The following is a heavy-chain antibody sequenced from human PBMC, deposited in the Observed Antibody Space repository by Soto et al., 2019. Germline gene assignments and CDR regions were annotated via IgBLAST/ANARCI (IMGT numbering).Heavy chain of an antibody. J-gene: IGHJ4*02. D-gene: IGHD3-16*01. CDR2: ISSSGSDI. CDR1: GFSFSSYN. V-gene: IGHV3-21*02. Sequence: EVQLGESGGGLVKPGGSLRLSCATSGFSFSSYNINWVRQAPGKGLQWVSCISSSGSDIYYADSVKGRFTISRDNTKNSVFLQMNSLRAEDTAVYYCAKVGPVWGAADFWGQGTPVTVSS. CDR3: AKVGPVWGAADF.